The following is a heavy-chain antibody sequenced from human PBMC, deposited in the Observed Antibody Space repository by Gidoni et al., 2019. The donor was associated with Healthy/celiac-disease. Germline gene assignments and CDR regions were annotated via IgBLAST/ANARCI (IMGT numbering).Heavy chain of an antibody. J-gene: IGHJ4*02. CDR1: GFTFSSYA. D-gene: IGHD2-15*01. Sequence: EVQLLESGGGLVQPGGSLRLSCAASGFTFSSYAMSWVRQAPGKGLEWVSAISGSGGSTYYADSVKGRFTISRDNSKNTLYLQRNSLRAEDTAVYYCAKKVVVAATPEYYFDYWGQGTLVTVSS. CDR3: AKKVVVAATPEYYFDY. V-gene: IGHV3-23*01. CDR2: ISGSGGST.